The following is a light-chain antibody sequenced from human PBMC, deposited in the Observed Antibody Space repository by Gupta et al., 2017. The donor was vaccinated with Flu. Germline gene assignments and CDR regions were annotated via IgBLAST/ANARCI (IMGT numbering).Light chain of an antibody. CDR3: QQTYNSPWT. Sequence: PSSLSASVGDRVTIACRASQSVTWNLDWYQQKPGNAPRLLIYGSSTWQTGVSSRFSGSGSGTDFTLTITKLQPEDFATYSCQQTYNSPWTFGQGTKVEFK. V-gene: IGKV1-39*01. CDR1: QSVTWN. CDR2: GSS. J-gene: IGKJ1*01.